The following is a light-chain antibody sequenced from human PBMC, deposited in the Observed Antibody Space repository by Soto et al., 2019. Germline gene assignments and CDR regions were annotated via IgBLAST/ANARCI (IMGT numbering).Light chain of an antibody. Sequence: EVVLTQSPATLSLSPGERATLSCRASQSVSSYLAWYQQKPGQAPRLLIYDASNRATGIPARFSGSGSGTDFTLTISRLEPEDFAVYYCQQRNSWPLTFGGGTKVDIK. V-gene: IGKV3-11*01. J-gene: IGKJ4*01. CDR3: QQRNSWPLT. CDR2: DAS. CDR1: QSVSSY.